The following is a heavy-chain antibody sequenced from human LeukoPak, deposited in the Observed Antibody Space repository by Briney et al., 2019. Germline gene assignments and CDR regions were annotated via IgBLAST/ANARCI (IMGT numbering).Heavy chain of an antibody. J-gene: IGHJ4*02. CDR1: GFTFSSYW. Sequence: PGGSLRLSCAASGFTFSSYWMSWVRQAPGKGLEWVANIKHGASEKYYVDSVEGRFTISRDDAKNSLCLEMNSLRVEDTAVYYCARGYGSGSYTPTKNWGQGVLVTVSS. CDR3: ARGYGSGSYTPTKN. D-gene: IGHD3-10*01. V-gene: IGHV3-7*04. CDR2: IKHGASEK.